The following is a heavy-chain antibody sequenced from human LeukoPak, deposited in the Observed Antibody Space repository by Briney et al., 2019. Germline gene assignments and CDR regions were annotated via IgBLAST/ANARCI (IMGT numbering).Heavy chain of an antibody. J-gene: IGHJ4*02. CDR2: IKPDGSQQ. CDR1: GFTFRNYW. Sequence: PGGSLRLSCAASGFTFRNYWMSWVRQAPGKGLEWVANIKPDGSQQYYVDSMKGRFTISRDNAKNSLCLQMNSLRTEDTAVYYCARHGPSYYFDYWGQGTLVTVSS. CDR3: ARHGPSYYFDY. D-gene: IGHD3-16*01. V-gene: IGHV3-7*03.